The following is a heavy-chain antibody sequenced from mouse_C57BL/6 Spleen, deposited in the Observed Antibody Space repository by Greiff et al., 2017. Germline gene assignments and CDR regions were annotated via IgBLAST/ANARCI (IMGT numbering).Heavy chain of an antibody. D-gene: IGHD1-1*01. CDR2: FYPGSGSI. J-gene: IGHJ1*03. CDR1: GYTFTEYT. Sequence: VKLQESGAELVKPGASVKLSCKASGYTFTEYTIHWVKQRSGQGLEWIGWFYPGSGSIKYNEKFKDKATLTADKSSSTVYMEPSRLTSEVSAVYFCARHDSNYYGSSYWYFDVWGTGTTVTVSS. V-gene: IGHV1-62-2*01. CDR3: ARHDSNYYGSSYWYFDV.